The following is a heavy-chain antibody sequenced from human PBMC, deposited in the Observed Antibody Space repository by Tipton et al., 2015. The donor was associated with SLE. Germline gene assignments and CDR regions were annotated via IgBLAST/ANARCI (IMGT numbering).Heavy chain of an antibody. J-gene: IGHJ4*02. D-gene: IGHD2-21*01. CDR1: GFTFSNAW. CDR3: AKRESSDLTDF. CDR2: IKSKTDGGTT. V-gene: IGHV3-15*01. Sequence: SLRLSCAASGFTFSNAWMSWVRQAPGKGLEWVGRIKSKTDGGTTDYAAPVKGRFTISRDNSHNTLDLQMNSLRAEDTAVYYCAKRESSDLTDFWGQGTLVTVSS.